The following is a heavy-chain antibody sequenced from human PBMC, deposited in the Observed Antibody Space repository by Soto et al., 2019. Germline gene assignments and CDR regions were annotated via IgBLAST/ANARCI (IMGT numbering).Heavy chain of an antibody. Sequence: PSETLSLTCTVSGGSISSGGYYWSWIRQHPGKGLEWIGYIYYSGSTYYNPSLKSRVTISVDTSKNQFSLKLSSVTAADTAVYYCARAPPVDLSMSPSFDYWGQGTLVTVSS. CDR2: IYYSGST. CDR1: GGSISSGGYY. V-gene: IGHV4-31*03. J-gene: IGHJ4*02. D-gene: IGHD6-6*01. CDR3: ARAPPVDLSMSPSFDY.